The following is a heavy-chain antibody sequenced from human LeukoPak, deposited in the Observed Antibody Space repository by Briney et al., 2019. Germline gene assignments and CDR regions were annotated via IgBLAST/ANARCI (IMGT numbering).Heavy chain of an antibody. CDR3: ARDKGENYDSSGYLDY. J-gene: IGHJ4*02. D-gene: IGHD3-22*01. V-gene: IGHV4-59*01. CDR1: GGSISTYY. Sequence: PSETLSLTCTVSGGSISTYYWSWIRQPPGKGLEWIGYINYSGSTNCNPALKSRVTISVDTSKNQLSLKLSSVTAADTAVYYCARDKGENYDSSGYLDYWGQGTPVTVSS. CDR2: INYSGST.